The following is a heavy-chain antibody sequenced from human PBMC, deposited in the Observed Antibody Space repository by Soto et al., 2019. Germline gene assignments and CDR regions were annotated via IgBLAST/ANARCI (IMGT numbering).Heavy chain of an antibody. J-gene: IGHJ5*02. V-gene: IGHV2-5*02. CDR3: AHSSMVTAKWKTWLDP. Sequence: QITLKESGPTLVKPTQTLTLTCTFSGFSLTTRGVGVGWIRQPPGKALEWLALIYWDDDKRSSPSLKSRLTITKATSKTQVVLTLTTMDPVDTAPYYCAHSSMVTAKWKTWLDPWGQGTGVTVSS. CDR1: GFSLTTRGVG. D-gene: IGHD2-21*02. CDR2: IYWDDDK.